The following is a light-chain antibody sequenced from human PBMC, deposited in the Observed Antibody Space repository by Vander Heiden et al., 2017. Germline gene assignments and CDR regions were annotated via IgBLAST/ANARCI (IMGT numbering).Light chain of an antibody. J-gene: IGLJ3*02. CDR3: CAYAGTYTWV. CDR1: TYDVGIYNY. V-gene: IGLV2-11*01. CDR2: DVS. Sequence: SALTQPLSVSGSPEQSVPISYPGTTYDVGIYNYVSWYQHHPGKAPKLMIFDVSKRPSGVPDRFSGAKSGNTASLTISGLQAEDEADYYFCAYAGTYTWVFGGGTKLTVL.